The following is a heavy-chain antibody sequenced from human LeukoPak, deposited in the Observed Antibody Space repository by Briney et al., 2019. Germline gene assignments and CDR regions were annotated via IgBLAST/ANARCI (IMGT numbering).Heavy chain of an antibody. J-gene: IGHJ5*02. CDR3: ASLLVVTHTWFDP. Sequence: PSETLSLTCTVSGGSISSYYWSWIRQPPGKGLEWIGYIYTSGSTNYNPSLKSRVTISVDTSKNQFSLKLSSVTAADTAVYYCASLLVVTHTWFDPWGQGTLVTVSS. D-gene: IGHD4-23*01. CDR1: GGSISSYY. CDR2: IYTSGST. V-gene: IGHV4-4*09.